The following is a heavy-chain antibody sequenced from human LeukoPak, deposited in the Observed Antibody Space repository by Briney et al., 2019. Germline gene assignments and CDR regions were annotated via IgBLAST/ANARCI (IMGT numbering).Heavy chain of an antibody. V-gene: IGHV3-23*01. CDR1: GFTFSSYA. Sequence: GGSLRLSCAASGFTFSSYAVSWVRQAPGKGLEWVSAISGSGDSTFYADSVKGRFTISRDNSKNTLYLEMKSLRAEDTAVFYCAKDYVGFCSSTSCYGVFDYWGQGTLVTVSS. CDR2: ISGSGDST. CDR3: AKDYVGFCSSTSCYGVFDY. D-gene: IGHD2-2*03. J-gene: IGHJ4*02.